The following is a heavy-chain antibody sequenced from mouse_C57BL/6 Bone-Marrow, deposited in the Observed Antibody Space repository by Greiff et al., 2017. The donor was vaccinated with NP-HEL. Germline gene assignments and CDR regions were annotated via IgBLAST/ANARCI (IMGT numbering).Heavy chain of an antibody. V-gene: IGHV1-55*01. J-gene: IGHJ3*01. Sequence: VQLQQPGAELVKPGASVKMSCKASGYTFTSYWITWVKQRPGQGLEWIGDIYPGSGSTNYNEKFKSKATLTVDTSSSTAYMQLSSLTSEDSAVYYCARYYYYGSSPFAYWGQGTLVTVSA. CDR2: IYPGSGST. D-gene: IGHD1-1*01. CDR1: GYTFTSYW. CDR3: ARYYYYGSSPFAY.